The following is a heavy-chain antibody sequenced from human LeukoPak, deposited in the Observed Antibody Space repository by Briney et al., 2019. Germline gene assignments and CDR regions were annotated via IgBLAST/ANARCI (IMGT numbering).Heavy chain of an antibody. J-gene: IGHJ4*02. CDR3: AREPQNGRMFDY. CDR2: IWYDGSNE. Sequence: GGSLRLSCAASGFTFSSYGMHWVRQAPGKGLEWVAVIWYDGSNEYYADSVKGRFTISRDNSKNTLYLQMNSLRAEDTAVYYCAREPQNGRMFDYWGQGTLVTVSS. CDR1: GFTFSSYG. D-gene: IGHD1-1*01. V-gene: IGHV3-33*01.